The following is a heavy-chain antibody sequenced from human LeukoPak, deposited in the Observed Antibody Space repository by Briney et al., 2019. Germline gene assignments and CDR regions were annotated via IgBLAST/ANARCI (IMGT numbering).Heavy chain of an antibody. D-gene: IGHD2-15*01. J-gene: IGHJ6*02. CDR2: FDPEDGET. CDR1: GYTLTELS. Sequence: ASVKVSCKVSGYTLTELSMHWVRQAPGKGLEWMGGFDPEDGETIYAQKFQGRVTMTEDTSTDTAYMELSSLRSEDTAVYYCATDQGYCSGGSCYYYGMDVWGQGTTVTASS. CDR3: ATDQGYCSGGSCYYYGMDV. V-gene: IGHV1-24*01.